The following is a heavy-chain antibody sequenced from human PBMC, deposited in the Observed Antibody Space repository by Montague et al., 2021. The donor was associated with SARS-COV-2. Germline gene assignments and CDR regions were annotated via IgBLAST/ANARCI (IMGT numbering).Heavy chain of an antibody. D-gene: IGHD3-22*01. CDR3: ARVQGITMIVVVIGAFDI. V-gene: IGHV4-31*03. CDR1: GGSISSGGYY. Sequence: TLSLTCTASGGSISSGGYYWSWIRQHPGKGLEWIGYIYYSGSTYYNPSLKSRVTISVDTSKNRFSLKLSSVTAADTAVYYCARVQGITMIVVVIGAFDIWGQGTMVTVSS. CDR2: IYYSGST. J-gene: IGHJ3*02.